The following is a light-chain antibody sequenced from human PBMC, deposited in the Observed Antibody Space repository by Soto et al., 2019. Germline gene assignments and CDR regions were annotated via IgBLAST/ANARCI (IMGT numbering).Light chain of an antibody. CDR1: QSISTY. V-gene: IGKV3-11*01. CDR2: DAT. CDR3: EQRYNWPPIT. J-gene: IGKJ5*01. Sequence: IVLTQSPDTLSLSPGERATLSCRASQSISTYLAWYQQKSGQAPRLLFYDATNRATGIPARFSGSGSGTDFTLTISSLEPEDFAVYYCEQRYNWPPITFGQGTRLDIK.